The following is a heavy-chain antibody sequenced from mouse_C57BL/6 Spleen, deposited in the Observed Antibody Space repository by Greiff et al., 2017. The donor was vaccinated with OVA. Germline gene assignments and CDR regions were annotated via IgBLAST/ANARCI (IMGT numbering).Heavy chain of an antibody. J-gene: IGHJ4*01. CDR1: GFTFTDYY. CDR3: ARSLYGNYVRAMDY. D-gene: IGHD2-1*01. V-gene: IGHV7-3*01. CDR2: IRNKANGYTT. Sequence: EVNVVESGGGLVQPGGSLSLSCAASGFTFTDYYMSWVRQPPGKALEWLGFIRNKANGYTTEYSASVKGRFTISRENSQSILYLQMNALRAEDSATYYCARSLYGNYVRAMDYWGQGTSVTVSS.